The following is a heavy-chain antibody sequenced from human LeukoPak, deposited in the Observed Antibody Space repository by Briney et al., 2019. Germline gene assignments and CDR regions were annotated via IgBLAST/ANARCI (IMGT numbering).Heavy chain of an antibody. CDR2: ITSSSTYM. J-gene: IGHJ5*02. V-gene: IGHV3-21*04. Sequence: GGSLRLSCAASGFTFTTGRMNWVRQAPGKGLEWVSSITSSSTYMYYADSVKGRFTISRDNAKSSLYLQMNSLRAEDTAVYYCAQRGLRLAPDFDLWGQGTLVTVSS. CDR3: AQRGLRLAPDFDL. D-gene: IGHD5/OR15-5a*01. CDR1: GFTFTTGR.